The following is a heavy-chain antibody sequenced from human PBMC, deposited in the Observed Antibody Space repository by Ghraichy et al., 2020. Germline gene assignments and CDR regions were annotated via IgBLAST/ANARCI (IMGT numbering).Heavy chain of an antibody. D-gene: IGHD1-1*01. Sequence: GGSLRLSCAASGFTFSSYWMSWVRQTPGKGLEWLANIKQDGTDKNYVDSVKGRFTISRDNTKNSVYLQMNSLRDDDTALYYCATTTRSAAFDYWGQGTLVTVSS. J-gene: IGHJ4*02. CDR2: IKQDGTDK. V-gene: IGHV3-7*01. CDR1: GFTFSSYW. CDR3: ATTTRSAAFDY.